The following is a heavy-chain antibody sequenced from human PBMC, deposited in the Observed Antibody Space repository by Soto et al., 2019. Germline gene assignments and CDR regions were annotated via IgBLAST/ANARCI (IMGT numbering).Heavy chain of an antibody. D-gene: IGHD2-2*03. CDR1: GFTFTSSA. Sequence: SVKVSCKAAGFTFTSSAVQWVRQARGQRLEWIGWIVVGSGNTNYAQKFQERVTITRDMSTSTAYMELSSLRSEDTAVYYCAAVDPGGYYGMDVWGQGTTVTVSS. J-gene: IGHJ6*02. CDR2: IVVGSGNT. V-gene: IGHV1-58*01. CDR3: AAVDPGGYYGMDV.